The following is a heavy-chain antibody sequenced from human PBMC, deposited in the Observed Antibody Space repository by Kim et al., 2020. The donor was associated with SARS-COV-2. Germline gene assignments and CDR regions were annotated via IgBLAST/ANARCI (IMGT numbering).Heavy chain of an antibody. CDR3: AGHYYDSSGYYPLFDY. D-gene: IGHD3-22*01. Sequence: SLKRRVTISVDTSKNQFSLKLSSVTAADTAVYYCAGHYYDSSGYYPLFDYWGQGTLVTVSS. V-gene: IGHV4-61*07. J-gene: IGHJ4*02.